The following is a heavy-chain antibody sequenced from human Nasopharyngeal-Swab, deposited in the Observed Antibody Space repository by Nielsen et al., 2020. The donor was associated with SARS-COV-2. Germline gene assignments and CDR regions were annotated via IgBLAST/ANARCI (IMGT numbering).Heavy chain of an antibody. V-gene: IGHV3-7*01. CDR3: VRDVIATVTTPPDY. Sequence: GESLKISCAASGFTFSSYWMSWVRQAPGKGLEWVANIKPDGGEKNYVDSVKGRFTISRDNAKNSLYLQMNTLRAEDTAVYYCVRDVIATVTTPPDYWGQGTLVTVSS. J-gene: IGHJ4*02. CDR1: GFTFSSYW. CDR2: IKPDGGEK. D-gene: IGHD4-17*01.